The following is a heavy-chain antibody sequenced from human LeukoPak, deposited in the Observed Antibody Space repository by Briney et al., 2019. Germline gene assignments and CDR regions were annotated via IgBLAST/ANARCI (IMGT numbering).Heavy chain of an antibody. D-gene: IGHD6-13*01. V-gene: IGHV4-31*03. J-gene: IGHJ5*02. Sequence: SQTLSLTCTVSGGSISSGGYYWSWIRQHPGKGLEWIGYIYYSGSTYYNPSLKSRVTISVDTSKNQFSLKLNSVTAADTAVYYCARDPRDSSSWYSWFDPWGQGTLVTVSS. CDR3: ARDPRDSSSWYSWFDP. CDR1: GGSISSGGYY. CDR2: IYYSGST.